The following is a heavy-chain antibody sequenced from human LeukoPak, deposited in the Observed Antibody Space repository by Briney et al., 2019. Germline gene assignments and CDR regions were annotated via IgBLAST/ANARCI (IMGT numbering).Heavy chain of an antibody. J-gene: IGHJ6*02. CDR2: FDPEDGET. CDR1: GYTLTELS. V-gene: IGHV1-24*01. D-gene: IGHD2-2*01. Sequence: ASVKVSCKVSGYTLTELSMHWVRQAPGKGHEWMGGFDPEDGETIYAQKFQGRVTMTEDTSTDTAYMELSSLRSEDTAVYYCATPYATSPNSYYGMDVWGQGTTVTVSS. CDR3: ATPYATSPNSYYGMDV.